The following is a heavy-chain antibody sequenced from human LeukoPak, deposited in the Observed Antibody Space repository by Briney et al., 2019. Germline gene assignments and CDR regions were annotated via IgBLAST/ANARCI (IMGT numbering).Heavy chain of an antibody. CDR2: ISAYKGNT. CDR1: GYTFTSYS. V-gene: IGHV1-18*01. J-gene: IGHJ4*02. Sequence: ASVKLSCKASGYTFTSYSISWVRRAPGQGLVRMGWISAYKGNTNYAQKLQGRVTMTTDTSTSTAYMELRSLRSDDTAIYYCARDPRVQYYYGSGSYHFDYWGQGTLVTVSS. D-gene: IGHD3-10*01. CDR3: ARDPRVQYYYGSGSYHFDY.